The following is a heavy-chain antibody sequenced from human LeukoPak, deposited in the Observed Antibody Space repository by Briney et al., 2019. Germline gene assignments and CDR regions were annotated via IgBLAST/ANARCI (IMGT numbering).Heavy chain of an antibody. CDR3: ARDSVGYSGYVDWLVPDY. CDR2: ISYDGSNK. CDR1: GFTFSSYA. J-gene: IGHJ4*02. V-gene: IGHV3-30-3*01. D-gene: IGHD5-12*01. Sequence: GRSLRLSCAASGFTFSSYAMHWVRQAPGKGLEWVAVISYDGSNKYYADSVKGRFTISRDNSKNTLYLQMNSLRAEDTAVYYCARDSVGYSGYVDWLVPDYWGQGTLVTVSS.